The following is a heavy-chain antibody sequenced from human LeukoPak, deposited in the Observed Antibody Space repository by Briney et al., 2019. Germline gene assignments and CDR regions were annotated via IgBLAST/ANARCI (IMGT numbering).Heavy chain of an antibody. D-gene: IGHD6-6*01. Sequence: GGSLRLSCAASGFTVSSNYMSWVRQAPGKGREWVSVIHSGGSTYYADSVKGRFTISRDKSKNTMYLQMNSLRAEDTAVYYCARGAARENWGQGTLATVSS. CDR1: GFTVSSNY. V-gene: IGHV3-53*01. J-gene: IGHJ4*02. CDR2: IHSGGST. CDR3: ARGAAREN.